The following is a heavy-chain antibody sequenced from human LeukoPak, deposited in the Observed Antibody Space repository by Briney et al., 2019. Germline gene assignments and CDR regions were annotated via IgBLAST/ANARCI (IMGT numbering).Heavy chain of an antibody. J-gene: IGHJ6*02. CDR1: GGSFSGYY. D-gene: IGHD6-13*01. CDR3: ARVRIAAALDYYYYYGMDV. CDR2: INRSGST. V-gene: IGHV4-34*01. Sequence: SETLSLTCAVYGGSFSGYYWSWIRQPPGKGLEWIGEINRSGSTNYNPSLKSRVTISVDTSKNQFSLKLSSVTAADTAVYYCARVRIAAALDYYYYYGMDVWGQGTTVTVSS.